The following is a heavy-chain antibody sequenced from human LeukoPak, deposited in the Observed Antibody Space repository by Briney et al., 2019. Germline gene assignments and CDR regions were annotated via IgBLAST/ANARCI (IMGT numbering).Heavy chain of an antibody. CDR1: GGSISSYY. CDR2: IYTSGST. J-gene: IGHJ4*02. V-gene: IGHV4-4*07. Sequence: SETLSLTCTVSGGSISSYYWSWIRQPAGKGLEWIGRIYTSGSTNYNPSLKSRVTMSVDTSKNRFSLKLSSVTAADTAVYYCARDRDDFWSGSHDYWGQGTLVTVSS. CDR3: ARDRDDFWSGSHDY. D-gene: IGHD3-3*01.